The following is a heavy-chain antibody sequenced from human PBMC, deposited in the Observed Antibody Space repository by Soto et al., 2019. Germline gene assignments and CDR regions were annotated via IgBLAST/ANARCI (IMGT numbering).Heavy chain of an antibody. CDR2: VYDSGST. CDR1: GAAIRNYY. Sequence: QVQLLESGPRLVKSSETLSLTCTVSGAAIRNYYWFWIRQAPGKGLEWIGYVYDSGSTIYNPSLKSRVAISVDTSKNQNFLNLNPVTAADTAVYYSAKWLKYGGWFDTWGQGTLVTVSS. V-gene: IGHV4-59*01. CDR3: AKWLKYGGWFDT. D-gene: IGHD5-12*01. J-gene: IGHJ5*02.